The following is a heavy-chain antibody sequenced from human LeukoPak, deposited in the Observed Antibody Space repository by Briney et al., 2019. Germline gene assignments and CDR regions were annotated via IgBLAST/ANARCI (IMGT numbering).Heavy chain of an antibody. CDR2: INTYNGNT. CDR1: GYTFTSYG. D-gene: IGHD6-13*01. CDR3: ARRRPSLAAARDYYYYGMGV. Sequence: ASVKVSCKASGYTFTSYGLSWVRQAPGQGLEWMGWINTYNGNTNYAQKLQARVTMTTDTSTSTAYMELRSLRSDDTAVYYCARRRPSLAAARDYYYYGMGVWGKGTTVTVSS. J-gene: IGHJ6*04. V-gene: IGHV1-18*04.